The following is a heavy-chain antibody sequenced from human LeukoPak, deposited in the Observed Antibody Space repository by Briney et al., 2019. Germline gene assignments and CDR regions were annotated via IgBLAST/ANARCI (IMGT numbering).Heavy chain of an antibody. D-gene: IGHD4-17*01. Sequence: GESLKISCKGSGYTFGSYWIGWVRQMPGKGLEWMGSIYPGDPSSRYSPSVQGQVIFSADTSINTAYLQWSSLKASDTAMYYCATIYGDYSGYWGQGTLVTVSS. CDR1: GYTFGSYW. V-gene: IGHV5-51*01. CDR3: ATIYGDYSGY. CDR2: IYPGDPSS. J-gene: IGHJ4*02.